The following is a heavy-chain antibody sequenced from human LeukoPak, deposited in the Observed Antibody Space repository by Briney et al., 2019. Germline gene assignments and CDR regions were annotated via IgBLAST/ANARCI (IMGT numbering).Heavy chain of an antibody. CDR3: TTRSCGAGACSSSFYYYYGLHF. Sequence: SVKVSCKASGDSISKFAVSWVRQAPGQGLQWMGGIIPIFGTADYAQKFQGRVTITADEATSTTYMELSSLKSEDTAIYYCTTRSCGAGACSSSFYYYYGLHFWGQGTTISVSS. V-gene: IGHV1-69*13. J-gene: IGHJ6*02. CDR2: IIPIFGTA. D-gene: IGHD3-16*01. CDR1: GDSISKFA.